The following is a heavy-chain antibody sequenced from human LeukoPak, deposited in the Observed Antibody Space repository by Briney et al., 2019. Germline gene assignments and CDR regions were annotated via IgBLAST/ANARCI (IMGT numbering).Heavy chain of an antibody. V-gene: IGHV3-23*01. CDR2: ISGSDGST. CDR1: GFTFNIYA. Sequence: GGSLRLSCAASGFTFNIYAMSWVRQAPGKGLEWVSAISGSDGSTYYADSVKGRFTISRDNSKNTLYLQMNSLGAEDTAVYYCAKQASAAAASRYNYWGLGALVTVSS. J-gene: IGHJ4*02. D-gene: IGHD6-13*01. CDR3: AKQASAAAASRYNY.